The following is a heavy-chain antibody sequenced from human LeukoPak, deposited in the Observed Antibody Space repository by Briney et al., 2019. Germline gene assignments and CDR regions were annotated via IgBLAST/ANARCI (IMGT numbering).Heavy chain of an antibody. CDR3: ARVGDPIGYGGDC. Sequence: GGSLRLSCAASGFTFSSYWMHWVRQAPGKGLEWVSYISSSSSTIYYADSVKGRFTISRDNAKNSLYLQMNSLRAEDTAVYYCARVGDPIGYGGDCWGQGTLVTVSS. D-gene: IGHD4-23*01. V-gene: IGHV3-48*04. J-gene: IGHJ4*02. CDR2: ISSSSSTI. CDR1: GFTFSSYW.